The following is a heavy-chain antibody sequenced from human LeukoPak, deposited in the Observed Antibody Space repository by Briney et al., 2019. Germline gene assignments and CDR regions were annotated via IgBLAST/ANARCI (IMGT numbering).Heavy chain of an antibody. CDR3: TRDTRVGGTMDFDY. Sequence: GGSLRLSCAASGFTFSTHSMHWVRQAPGKGLEWISYISSSSSAMLYADSVKGRFTISRDNAKNSLYLQMNSLRDEDTAVYYRTRDTRVGGTMDFDYWGQGTLVTVSS. CDR1: GFTFSTHS. CDR2: ISSSSSAM. V-gene: IGHV3-48*02. D-gene: IGHD1-26*01. J-gene: IGHJ4*02.